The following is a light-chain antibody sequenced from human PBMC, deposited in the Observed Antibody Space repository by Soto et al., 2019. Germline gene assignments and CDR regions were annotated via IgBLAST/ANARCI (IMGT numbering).Light chain of an antibody. V-gene: IGKV3-20*01. J-gene: IGKJ4*01. CDR2: GAF. CDR1: QSISNNF. CDR3: QQYNTAPMT. Sequence: EIGLTQYPGTLSLSPGEGANLSFMASQSISNNFLAWYQHKPGQAPRLLMHGAFNRASGIPDRFNGSASGTDFTLTISRLEPEDFAVYYCQQYNTAPMTFGGGTKVDIK.